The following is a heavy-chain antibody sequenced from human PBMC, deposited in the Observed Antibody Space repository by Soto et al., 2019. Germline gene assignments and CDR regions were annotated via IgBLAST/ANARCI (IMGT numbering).Heavy chain of an antibody. D-gene: IGHD3-22*01. J-gene: IGHJ4*02. Sequence: QVQLVQSGAEVKKPGASVKVSCKASGYTFTSYDINWVRQATGQGLEWMGWMNPNSGNTGYAQKFQGRVTMTRNNSISTAYMELRSLRSEDTAVYYCATRGDSSGYHFDYWGQGTLVTVSS. CDR1: GYTFTSYD. CDR3: ATRGDSSGYHFDY. CDR2: MNPNSGNT. V-gene: IGHV1-8*01.